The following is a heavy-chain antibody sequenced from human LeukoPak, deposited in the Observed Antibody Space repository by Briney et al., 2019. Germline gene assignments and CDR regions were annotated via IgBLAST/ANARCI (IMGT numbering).Heavy chain of an antibody. V-gene: IGHV3-7*01. D-gene: IGHD3/OR15-3a*01. CDR1: GFTFSNYW. J-gene: IGHJ4*02. CDR2: MNLDGSEK. Sequence: GGSLRLSCAASGFTFSNYWTTWVRQAPGKGLEWVANMNLDGSEKYYVDSVKGRFIISRDNAKNSLYLQMNSLTVEDTAIYYCARDDGFSCYSYWGQGTLVTVSS. CDR3: ARDDGFSCYSY.